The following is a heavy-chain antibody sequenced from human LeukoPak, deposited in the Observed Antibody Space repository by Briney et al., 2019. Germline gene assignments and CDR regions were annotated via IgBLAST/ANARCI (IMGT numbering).Heavy chain of an antibody. CDR3: ARDHDYKNDY. CDR2: INTDGSST. V-gene: IGHV3-74*01. Sequence: GGSLRLSCAASGFTFSSYWMHWVRQAPGKVLVWVSRINTDGSSTSYADSVKGRFTISRDNAKNTLYLQMNSLRAEDTAVYYCARDHDYKNDYWGQGTLVTVSS. CDR1: GFTFSSYW. D-gene: IGHD4-11*01. J-gene: IGHJ4*02.